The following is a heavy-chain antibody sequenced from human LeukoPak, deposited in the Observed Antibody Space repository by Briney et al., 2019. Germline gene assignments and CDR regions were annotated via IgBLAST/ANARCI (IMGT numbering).Heavy chain of an antibody. CDR1: GGSFSGYY. Sequence: RSSETLSLTCAVYGGSFSGYYWSWIRQPPGKGLEWIGEINHSGSTNYNPSLKSRVTISLDTSKNQIYLTLNSVTAADTAVYYCARDRVGATGNFDYWGQGTLVTVSS. D-gene: IGHD1-26*01. CDR2: INHSGST. CDR3: ARDRVGATGNFDY. V-gene: IGHV4-34*01. J-gene: IGHJ4*02.